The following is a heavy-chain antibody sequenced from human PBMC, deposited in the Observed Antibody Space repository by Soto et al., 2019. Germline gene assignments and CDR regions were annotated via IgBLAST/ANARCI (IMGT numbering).Heavy chain of an antibody. V-gene: IGHV3-21*01. D-gene: IGHD3-10*01. J-gene: IGHJ6*02. CDR1: GFTFSSYS. CDR3: AGRWFGDSYYYYYYGMDV. CDR2: ISSSSSYI. Sequence: GGSLRLSCAASGFTFSSYSMNWVRQAPGRGLEWVSSISSSSSYIYYADSVKGRFTISRDNAKNSLYLQMNSLRAEDTAVYYCAGRWFGDSYYYYYYGMDVWGQGTTVTVS.